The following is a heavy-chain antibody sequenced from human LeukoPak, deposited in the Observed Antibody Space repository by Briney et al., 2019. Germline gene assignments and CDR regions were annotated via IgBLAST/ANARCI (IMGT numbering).Heavy chain of an antibody. Sequence: VASVKVSCKASGYTFINFGISWVRQAPGQGLEWMGWISAYNGNTNYAQRLQGRITMTTDTSTSTAYMELSSLRSEDTAVYYCATRSHPLYAVKTFYYYYGMDVWGQGTTVTVSS. CDR3: ATRSHPLYAVKTFYYYYGMDV. J-gene: IGHJ6*02. V-gene: IGHV1-18*01. D-gene: IGHD2-2*02. CDR2: ISAYNGNT. CDR1: GYTFINFG.